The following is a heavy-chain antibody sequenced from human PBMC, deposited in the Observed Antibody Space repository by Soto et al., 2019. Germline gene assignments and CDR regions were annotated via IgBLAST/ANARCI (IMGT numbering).Heavy chain of an antibody. J-gene: IGHJ5*02. CDR1: GGSISSGGYY. CDR3: ASSVFP. CDR2: IYYSGST. D-gene: IGHD6-19*01. V-gene: IGHV4-31*03. Sequence: QVQLQESGPGLVKPSQTLSLTCTVSGGSISSGGYYWHWIRQHPGKGLEWIGYIYYSGSTYYNPSPKSRFTISVDTSKNQFSLEVSAVTAAATAVYYCASSVFPWGQGTLVTVSS.